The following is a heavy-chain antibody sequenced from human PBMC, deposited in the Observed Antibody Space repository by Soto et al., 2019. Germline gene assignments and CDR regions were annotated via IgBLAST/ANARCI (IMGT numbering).Heavy chain of an antibody. V-gene: IGHV4-59*12. CDR3: ARGHIVSSNFYFMEV. Sequence: SETLSLTCTVSGGSISSYYWSWIRQPPGKGLEWIGYNYYSGSTNYNPSLKSRVTISVDTSKKQFSLKLSSVTAADSATYYCARGHIVSSNFYFMEVWGKGTTVTVSS. J-gene: IGHJ6*03. CDR1: GGSISSYY. CDR2: NYYSGST. D-gene: IGHD3-16*02.